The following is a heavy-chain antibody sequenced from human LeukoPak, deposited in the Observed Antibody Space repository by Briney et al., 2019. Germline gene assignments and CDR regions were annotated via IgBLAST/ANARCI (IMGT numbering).Heavy chain of an antibody. CDR2: ISAYNGNT. J-gene: IGHJ4*02. CDR1: GYTFTSYG. Sequence: GASVKVSCKASGYTFTSYGISWVRQAPGQGLEWMGWISAYNGNTNYAQKLQGRVTMTTDTSTSTAYMELRSLRSEDTAVYYCVSSVLLWFGELRGPDYWGQGTLVTVSS. CDR3: VSSVLLWFGELRGPDY. D-gene: IGHD3-10*01. V-gene: IGHV1-18*01.